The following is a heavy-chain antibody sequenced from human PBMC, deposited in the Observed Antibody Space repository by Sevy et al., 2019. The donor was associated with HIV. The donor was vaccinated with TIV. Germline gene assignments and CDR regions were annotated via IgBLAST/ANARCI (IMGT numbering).Heavy chain of an antibody. CDR2: IYYSGST. D-gene: IGHD5-18*01. Sequence: SETLSLTCTVSGGSISSYYWSWIRQPPGKGMEWIGYIYYSGSTNYNPSLKSRVTISVDTSKNQFSLKLSSVTAADTAVYYCARGKGIQRSTYYYYYMDVWGKGTTVTVSS. J-gene: IGHJ6*03. V-gene: IGHV4-59*01. CDR3: ARGKGIQRSTYYYYYMDV. CDR1: GGSISSYY.